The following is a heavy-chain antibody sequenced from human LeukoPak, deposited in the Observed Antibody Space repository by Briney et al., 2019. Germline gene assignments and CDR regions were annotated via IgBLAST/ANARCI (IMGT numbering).Heavy chain of an antibody. CDR1: GRPISSYY. CDR3: ARVTKEGYCSSTSCSRNNWFDP. V-gene: IGHV4-59*07. D-gene: IGHD2-2*01. Sequence: SDTLTLPCTVSGRPISSYYWSWIRQPPGEGLEWIGYFYYRGNNKFNPSLKSRVTISVATSKNQFSLTLSSVTAADTAVYYCARVTKEGYCSSTSCSRNNWFDPWGQGTLVTVSS. CDR2: FYYRGNN. J-gene: IGHJ5*02.